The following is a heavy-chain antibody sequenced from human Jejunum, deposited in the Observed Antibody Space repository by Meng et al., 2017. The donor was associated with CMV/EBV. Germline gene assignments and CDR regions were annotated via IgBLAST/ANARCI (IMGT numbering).Heavy chain of an antibody. Sequence: FGFTFRNYPLHWVRQATGKGLEWVAVISYDESDQQYVDSVKGRFTISRDYSKNTLYLQMDGLRGDDTAVYYCARDPLYGDPSYFDYWGQGNLITVSS. CDR1: GFTFRNYP. CDR2: ISYDESDQ. D-gene: IGHD4-17*01. CDR3: ARDPLYGDPSYFDY. V-gene: IGHV3-30*01. J-gene: IGHJ4*02.